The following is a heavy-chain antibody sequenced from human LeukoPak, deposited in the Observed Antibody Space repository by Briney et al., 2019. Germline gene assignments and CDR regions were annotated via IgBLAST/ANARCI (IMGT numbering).Heavy chain of an antibody. CDR2: INHSGST. Sequence: PSETLSLTCAVYGGSFSGYYWRWIRQPPGKGLEWIGEINHSGSTNYNPSLKSRVTISVDTSKNQFSLKLSSVTAADTAVYYCARGSYYDFWSGYYRRNYYYMDVWGKGTTVTVSS. D-gene: IGHD3-3*01. V-gene: IGHV4-34*01. J-gene: IGHJ6*03. CDR3: ARGSYYDFWSGYYRRNYYYMDV. CDR1: GGSFSGYY.